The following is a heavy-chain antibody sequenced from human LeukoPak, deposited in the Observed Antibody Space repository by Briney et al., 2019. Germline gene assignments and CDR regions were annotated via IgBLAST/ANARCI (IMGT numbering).Heavy chain of an antibody. J-gene: IGHJ4*02. V-gene: IGHV4-59*08. CDR3: EGRTNYYDSSGYYSYYLDF. CDR1: GASISSYY. Sequence: NPSETLSLTCTVYGASISSYYWSWIRQPPGKGLEWIGYIYYSGSTNYNPSLKSRVTISVDTSKNQFSLMMSSVTAADSAVYGCEGRTNYYDSSGYYSYYLDFWGRGTLVTVSS. CDR2: IYYSGST. D-gene: IGHD3-22*01.